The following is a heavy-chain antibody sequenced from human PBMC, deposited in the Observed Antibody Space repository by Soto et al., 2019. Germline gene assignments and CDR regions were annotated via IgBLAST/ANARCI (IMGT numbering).Heavy chain of an antibody. D-gene: IGHD3-10*01. J-gene: IGHJ3*01. CDR1: GFSLTTSGVG. CDR3: ARRLTVVPLAFDL. Sequence: QITLKESGPTLVKPTQTLTLTCTFSGFSLTTSGVGVGWIRQPPGKALEWLALIYWNDDTRYSPSLKNRVTITTDTSKNQVVLTMTDMDPVDTATYYCARRLTVVPLAFDLWGHWTMVTVSS. V-gene: IGHV2-5*01. CDR2: IYWNDDT.